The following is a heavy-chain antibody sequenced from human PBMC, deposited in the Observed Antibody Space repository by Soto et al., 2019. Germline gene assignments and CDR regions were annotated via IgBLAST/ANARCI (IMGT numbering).Heavy chain of an antibody. CDR3: ARDPPSHYYDSSLPDFQH. Sequence: SVKVSCKASGGTFISYAISWVRQAPGQGLEWMGGIIPIFGTANYAQKFQGRVTITADESTSTAYMELSSLRSEDTAVYYFARDPPSHYYDSSLPDFQHWGQGTLVTVSS. D-gene: IGHD3-22*01. CDR1: GGTFISYA. J-gene: IGHJ1*01. V-gene: IGHV1-69*13. CDR2: IIPIFGTA.